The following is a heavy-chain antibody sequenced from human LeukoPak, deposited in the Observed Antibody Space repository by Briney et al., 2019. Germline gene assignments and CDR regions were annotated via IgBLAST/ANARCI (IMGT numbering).Heavy chain of an antibody. D-gene: IGHD3-10*01. CDR2: ISTYGGST. Sequence: GGSLRLSCAASGFTFSSYGMSWVRQAPGKGLEYVSRISTYGGSTYHANSVKGRFTISRDNSKNTLYLQMGSLRTEDMAVYYCATSLIWFGELSAPFDYWGQGTLVTVSS. V-gene: IGHV3-64*01. CDR3: ATSLIWFGELSAPFDY. J-gene: IGHJ4*02. CDR1: GFTFSSYG.